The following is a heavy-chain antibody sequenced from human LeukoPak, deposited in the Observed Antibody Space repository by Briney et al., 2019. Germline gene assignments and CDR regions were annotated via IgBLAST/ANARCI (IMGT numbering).Heavy chain of an antibody. CDR2: ISGNGGTT. CDR3: AKPPPDSSSWLFDY. V-gene: IGHV3-23*01. D-gene: IGHD6-13*01. Sequence: PGGSLRLSCAASGFTFSTHAMSWVRQAPGKGLEWVSTISGNGGTTYYADSVKGRSTISRGNSKNTLYLQMNSLRVEDTAVYYCAKPPPDSSSWLFDYWGQGTLVTVSS. J-gene: IGHJ4*02. CDR1: GFTFSTHA.